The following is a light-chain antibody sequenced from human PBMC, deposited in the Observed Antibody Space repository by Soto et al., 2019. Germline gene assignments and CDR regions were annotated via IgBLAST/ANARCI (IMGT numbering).Light chain of an antibody. CDR3: CSYAGRYV. J-gene: IGLJ1*01. Sequence: QSALTQPRSVSGSPGQSVTISCTGTSSDVGGYNYVSWYQQHPGKAPKLIIYDVTKRPSGVPDRFSGSKSGNTASLTISGLQAEDEADYYCCSYAGRYVFGTGTKVTVL. CDR1: SSDVGGYNY. V-gene: IGLV2-11*01. CDR2: DVT.